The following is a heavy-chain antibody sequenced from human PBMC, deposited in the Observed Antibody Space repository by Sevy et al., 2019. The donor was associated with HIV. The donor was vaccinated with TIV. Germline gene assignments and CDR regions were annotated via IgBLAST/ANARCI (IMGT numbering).Heavy chain of an antibody. Sequence: GGSLRLSCAASGFTFSDYYMSWIRQAPGKGLEWVSYIIGSGSTIYYADYMKGRFTSSRDNAKNSLYLQMNSLRAEDTAVYYCARDLKGEVGATEGYWGQGTLVTVSS. V-gene: IGHV3-11*01. CDR2: IIGSGSTI. J-gene: IGHJ4*02. CDR3: ARDLKGEVGATEGY. CDR1: GFTFSDYY. D-gene: IGHD1-26*01.